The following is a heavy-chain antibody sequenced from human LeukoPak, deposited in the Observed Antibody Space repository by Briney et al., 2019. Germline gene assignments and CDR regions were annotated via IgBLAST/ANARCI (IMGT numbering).Heavy chain of an antibody. CDR3: AKDTYYYDSSGLLRSNWFDP. D-gene: IGHD3-22*01. J-gene: IGHJ5*02. V-gene: IGHV3-21*04. CDR1: GYTFSSYS. Sequence: PGGSLRLSCAASGYTFSSYSINWVRQAPGKGLEWVSSISVRSNYIYYADSVRGRFRISRDDARDSLYLQMNSLRAEDTAVYYCAKDTYYYDSSGLLRSNWFDPWGQGTLVTVSS. CDR2: ISVRSNYI.